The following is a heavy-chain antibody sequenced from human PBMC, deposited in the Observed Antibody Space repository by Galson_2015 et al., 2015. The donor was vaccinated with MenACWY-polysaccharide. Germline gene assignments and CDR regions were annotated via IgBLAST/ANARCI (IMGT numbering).Heavy chain of an antibody. Sequence: CAISGDSVSSNSASWNWIRQSPSGGLEWLGRTYYRSKWYYDYALSVKSRITLNPDTSKNQVSLQLNSMTPEDTAVYYCARAPDFFTRGFDYWCLGTLFTVSS. D-gene: IGHD2-2*01. J-gene: IGHJ4*02. CDR1: GDSVSSNSAS. V-gene: IGHV6-1*01. CDR3: ARAPDFFTRGFDY. CDR2: TYYRSKWYY.